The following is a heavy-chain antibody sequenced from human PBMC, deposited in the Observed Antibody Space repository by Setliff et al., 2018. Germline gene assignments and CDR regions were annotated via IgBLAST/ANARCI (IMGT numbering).Heavy chain of an antibody. CDR1: GFTISYYA. D-gene: IGHD6-25*01. CDR3: ARSAANGGHDPFDI. Sequence: GGSLRLSCAASGFTISYYAIHWVRQAPGKGLEWVAVSRYAENYQYYADSVKGRFTISRDNSENTLYLQMNSLRPDDTAVYYCARSAANGGHDPFDIWGQGTMFTVSS. V-gene: IGHV3-30-3*01. CDR2: SRYAENYQ. J-gene: IGHJ3*02.